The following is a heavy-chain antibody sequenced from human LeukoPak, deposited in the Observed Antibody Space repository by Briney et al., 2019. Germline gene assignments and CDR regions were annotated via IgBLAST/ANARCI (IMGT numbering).Heavy chain of an antibody. V-gene: IGHV3-23*01. D-gene: IGHD3-16*02. CDR3: AKGPHYDYVWGSYRPFDY. Sequence: GGSLRLPCAASGFTFSSYAMSWVRQAPGKGLEWVSAISGSGGSTYYADSVKGRFTISRDNSKNTLYLQMNSLRAEDTAVYYCAKGPHYDYVWGSYRPFDYWGQGTLVTVSS. J-gene: IGHJ4*02. CDR1: GFTFSSYA. CDR2: ISGSGGST.